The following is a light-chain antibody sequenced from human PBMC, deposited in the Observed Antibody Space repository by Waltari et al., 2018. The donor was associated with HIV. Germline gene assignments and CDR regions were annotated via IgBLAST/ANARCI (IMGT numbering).Light chain of an antibody. CDR2: DVS. CDR1: SSDVGGYNY. CDR3: SSYTSSNTLPYV. Sequence: QSALTQPASVSGSPGQSITIPCTGTSSDVGGYNYGPWYQQHPGKAPKLMIYDVSNRPSGVSNRFSGSKSGNTASLTISGLQAEDEADYYCSSYTSSNTLPYVFGTGTKVTVL. J-gene: IGLJ1*01. V-gene: IGLV2-14*03.